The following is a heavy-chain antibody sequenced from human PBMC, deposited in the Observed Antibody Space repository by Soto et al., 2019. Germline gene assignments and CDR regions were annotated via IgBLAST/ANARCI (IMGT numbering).Heavy chain of an antibody. CDR3: AQDTYYYDRSGYYVFDY. Sequence: GGSLRLSCAASGFAVSSNYMTWVRQAPGKGLEYVSAISSNGGSTYYANSVKGRFTISRDNFKNTLYLQMNSLGAEDTAVYYCAQDTYYYDRSGYYVFDYWGQGTLVTVSS. CDR2: ISSNGGST. V-gene: IGHV3-64*01. CDR1: GFAVSSNY. D-gene: IGHD3-22*01. J-gene: IGHJ4*02.